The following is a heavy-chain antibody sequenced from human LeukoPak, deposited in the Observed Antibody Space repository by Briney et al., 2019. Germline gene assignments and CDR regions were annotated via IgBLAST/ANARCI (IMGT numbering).Heavy chain of an antibody. V-gene: IGHV3-48*03. D-gene: IGHD1-1*01. CDR1: GFTFSSYE. CDR2: ISSSGSTI. Sequence: GGSLRLSCAASGFTFSSYEMNWVRQAPGKGLEWVSYISSSGSTIYYADSVKGRFTISRDNAKNSLYLQMNSLRAGDTAVYYCAGDQLEGTHDYWGQGTLVTVSS. J-gene: IGHJ4*02. CDR3: AGDQLEGTHDY.